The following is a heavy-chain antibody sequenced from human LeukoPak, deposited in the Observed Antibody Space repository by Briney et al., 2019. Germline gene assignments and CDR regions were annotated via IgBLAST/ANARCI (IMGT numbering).Heavy chain of an antibody. V-gene: IGHV3-48*03. CDR1: GFTLSSYE. J-gene: IGHJ4*02. CDR2: ISRSGSTI. Sequence: GGSLRLSCVASGFTLSSYEMNWVRQAPGKGLEWVSYISRSGSTIYYADSVKGRFTISRDNAKKSLFPQMNSLRAEDTAVYYCARDRDCSTTSCYDGHFDYWGQGTLVTVSS. CDR3: ARDRDCSTTSCYDGHFDY. D-gene: IGHD2-2*01.